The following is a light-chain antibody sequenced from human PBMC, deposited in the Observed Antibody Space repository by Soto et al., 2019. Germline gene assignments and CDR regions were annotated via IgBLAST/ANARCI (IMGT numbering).Light chain of an antibody. CDR2: GAF. Sequence: EIVMTQSPATLSVSPGERATLSCRASQNVSSDLAWFQQRPGKAPRLLIFGAFNKATGIPVRVSGSWSGIEFTLTICSLQFEDFAVYYCQQYNKWWTFGQGTKVDIK. CDR3: QQYNKWWT. CDR1: QNVSSD. J-gene: IGKJ1*01. V-gene: IGKV3-15*01.